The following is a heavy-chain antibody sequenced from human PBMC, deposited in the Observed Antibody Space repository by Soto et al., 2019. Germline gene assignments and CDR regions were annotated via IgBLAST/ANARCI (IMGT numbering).Heavy chain of an antibody. J-gene: IGHJ4*02. V-gene: IGHV3-23*01. CDR2: ISGGGDTT. CDR1: GFTFSSHG. Sequence: GGSLRLSCAASGFTFSSHGISWIRLPPGKGLEWVSVISGGGDTTYYTPSVKGRFTISRDDFRNTLYLQMNSLRTEDTAIYYCAKLRDFVVLPAGILDYWGPGTLVTV. D-gene: IGHD2-8*01. CDR3: AKLRDFVVLPAGILDY.